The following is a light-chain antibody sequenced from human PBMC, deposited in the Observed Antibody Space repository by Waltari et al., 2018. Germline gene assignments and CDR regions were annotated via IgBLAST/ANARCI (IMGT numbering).Light chain of an antibody. V-gene: IGLV1-47*02. CDR3: AAWDDSLSGPV. J-gene: IGLJ2*01. CDR2: SND. CDR1: TPTTGGNY. Sequence: QSALTQPPSASGSPGQRVPISCSGSTPTTGGNYVSWYQQLPGAAPKLLLLSNDQRPSGVRDPFSGSKSGTSASLTISGLRSEDEADYFCAAWDDSLSGPVFGGGTKLAVL.